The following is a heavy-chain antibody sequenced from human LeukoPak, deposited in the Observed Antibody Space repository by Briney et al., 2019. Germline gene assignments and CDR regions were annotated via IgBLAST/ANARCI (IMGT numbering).Heavy chain of an antibody. CDR1: GFTFSSYW. J-gene: IGHJ6*02. CDR3: ARRAVTHSYYYYGMDV. CDR2: IKQDGSEK. Sequence: SGGSLRLSCAASGFTFSSYWMSWVRQAPGKGLEWVANIKQDGSEKYYVDSVKGRFTISRDNAKNSLYLQMNSLRAEDTAVYYCARRAVTHSYYYYGMDVWGQGTTVTVSS. D-gene: IGHD4-11*01. V-gene: IGHV3-7*01.